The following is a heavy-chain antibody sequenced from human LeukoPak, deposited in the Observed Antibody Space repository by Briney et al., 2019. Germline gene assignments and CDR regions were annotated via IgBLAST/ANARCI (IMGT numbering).Heavy chain of an antibody. D-gene: IGHD6-13*01. CDR2: ISGSGGGT. J-gene: IGHJ4*02. V-gene: IGHV3-23*01. CDR1: GFTFSSYA. Sequence: PGGSLRLSCAASGFTFSSYAMSWVRQAPGKGLEWVSAISGSGGGTYYADSVKGRFTISRDNSKNTLYLQMNNLRAEDTAVYYCAKDRRGYSSSWYGYFDYWGRGTLVTVSS. CDR3: AKDRRGYSSSWYGYFDY.